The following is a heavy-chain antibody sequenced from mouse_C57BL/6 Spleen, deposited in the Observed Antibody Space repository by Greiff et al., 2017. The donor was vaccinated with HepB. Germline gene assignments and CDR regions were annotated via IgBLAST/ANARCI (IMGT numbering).Heavy chain of an antibody. D-gene: IGHD2-4*01. Sequence: VQLQQSGAELVKPGASVKMSCKASGYTFTSYWITWVKQRPGQGLEWIGDIYPGSGSTNYNEKFKSKATLTVDTSSSTAYMQLSSLTSEDSAVYYCARGDYDGGPAMDYWGQGTSVTVSS. CDR1: GYTFTSYW. CDR2: IYPGSGST. V-gene: IGHV1-55*01. J-gene: IGHJ4*01. CDR3: ARGDYDGGPAMDY.